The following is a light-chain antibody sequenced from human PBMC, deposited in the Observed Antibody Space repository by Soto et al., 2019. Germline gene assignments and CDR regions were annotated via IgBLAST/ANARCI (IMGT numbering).Light chain of an antibody. V-gene: IGLV2-14*01. CDR3: SSYTSSSTSNV. J-gene: IGLJ1*01. CDR1: SSDVGGYNY. Sequence: QSALTQPASVSGSPGQPITISCTGTSSDVGGYNYVSWYQHHPGKAPKLMIYEVSNRPSGVSNRYSGSKSGNTASLTLSGLQAEDEADYYGSSYTSSSTSNVFGTGTKVTVL. CDR2: EVS.